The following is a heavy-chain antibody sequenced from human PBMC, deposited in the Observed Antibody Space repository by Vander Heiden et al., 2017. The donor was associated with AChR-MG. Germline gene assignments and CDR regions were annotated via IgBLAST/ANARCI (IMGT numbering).Heavy chain of an antibody. CDR3: ARRYCSSSSCLFDY. J-gene: IGHJ4*02. Sequence: EVQLVEPGGGLVQPGGSLRLSCEASGFTFSTYEMNWVRQPPGKGLDWVSHISGGSNTIHYADSVKGRFTVSRDNAKNSLYLQMNSLRAEDTAVYYCARRYCSSSSCLFDYWGQGTLVTVSA. D-gene: IGHD2-2*01. V-gene: IGHV3-48*03. CDR2: ISGGSNTI. CDR1: GFTFSTYE.